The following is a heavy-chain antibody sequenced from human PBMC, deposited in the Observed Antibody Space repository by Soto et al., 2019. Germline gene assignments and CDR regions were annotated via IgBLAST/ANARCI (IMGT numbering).Heavy chain of an antibody. V-gene: IGHV1-18*01. Sequence: QVQLVQSGAEVKKPGASVKVSCKASGYNFTNFGISWVRQAPGQGLEWMGWISAYNGYTNYAQKFQGRVTMTTDTSTSTAYMEVRSLRFDDTAVYYSAIGGTPIDYWGQGTLVTVSS. CDR1: GYNFTNFG. CDR2: ISAYNGYT. J-gene: IGHJ4*02. D-gene: IGHD3-16*01. CDR3: AIGGTPIDY.